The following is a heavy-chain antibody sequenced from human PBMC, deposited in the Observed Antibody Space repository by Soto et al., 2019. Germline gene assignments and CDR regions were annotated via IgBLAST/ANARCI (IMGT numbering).Heavy chain of an antibody. CDR3: ARGFLYSRKEYYFDY. CDR1: GGTFSSYA. Sequence: GASVKVSCKASGGTFSSYAISWVRQAPGQGLEWMGGIIPIFGTANYAQKFQGRVTITADESTSTAYMELSSLRSEDTAVYYCARGFLYSRKEYYFDYWGQGTLVTVSS. D-gene: IGHD5-12*01. CDR2: IIPIFGTA. V-gene: IGHV1-69*13. J-gene: IGHJ4*02.